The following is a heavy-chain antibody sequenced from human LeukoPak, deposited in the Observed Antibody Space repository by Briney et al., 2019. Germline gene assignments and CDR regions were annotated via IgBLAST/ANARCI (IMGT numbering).Heavy chain of an antibody. CDR2: ISYDGSNK. Sequence: GGSLRLSCAASGFTFSSYGMHWVRQAPGKGLEWVAVISYDGSNKYYADSVKGRFTISRDNSKNTLYLQMNSLRAEDTAVYYCAKDLPINSPTYYYDSSGYYYSGGFDYWGQGTLVTVSS. CDR3: AKDLPINSPTYYYDSSGYYYSGGFDY. D-gene: IGHD3-22*01. CDR1: GFTFSSYG. J-gene: IGHJ4*02. V-gene: IGHV3-30*18.